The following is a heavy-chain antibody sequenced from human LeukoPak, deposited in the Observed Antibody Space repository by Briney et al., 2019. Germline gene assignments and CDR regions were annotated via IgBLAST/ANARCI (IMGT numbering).Heavy chain of an antibody. Sequence: GSLRLSCTASGFTFSTYATHWVRQAPGKGLEYVSGISGSGRSTFYASSVKGRFTVSRDNSKDTLYLQMGSLRAEDMAVYYCTRDIGRLRGDAFDFWGQGTMVTVSS. CDR3: TRDIGRLRGDAFDF. D-gene: IGHD2-15*01. CDR1: GFTFSTYA. J-gene: IGHJ3*01. V-gene: IGHV3-64*01. CDR2: ISGSGRST.